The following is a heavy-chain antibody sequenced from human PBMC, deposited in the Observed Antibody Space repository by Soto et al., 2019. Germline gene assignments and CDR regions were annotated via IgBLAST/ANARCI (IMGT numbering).Heavy chain of an antibody. CDR3: ATDPGAFAGAMRD. CDR1: GFAFSRFG. J-gene: IGHJ4*02. V-gene: IGHV3-30*03. Sequence: VQMVESGGGVVQPGGSLRLSCAGSGFAFSRFGMHWVRQAPGKGLEWVACITFNGSKEYYVDSVKGRFAISRNNSMNTLYLQMSSLGPEDTGVYYCATDPGAFAGAMRDWGRGTLFTVSS. D-gene: IGHD3-16*01. CDR2: ITFNGSKE.